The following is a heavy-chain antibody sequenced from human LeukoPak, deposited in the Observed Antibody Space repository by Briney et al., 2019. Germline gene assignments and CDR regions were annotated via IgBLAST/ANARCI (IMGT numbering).Heavy chain of an antibody. CDR3: AKVGTPYDILTGYSLPIGYFDY. V-gene: IGHV1-18*04. CDR2: ISAYNGNT. CDR1: GYTFTSYG. Sequence: ASVKVSCKASGYTFTSYGISWVRQAPGQGLEWMGWISAYNGNTNYAQKLQGRVTMTTDTSTSTAYMEMRSLRSDDTAVYYCAKVGTPYDILTGYSLPIGYFDYWGQGTLVTVSS. D-gene: IGHD3-9*01. J-gene: IGHJ4*02.